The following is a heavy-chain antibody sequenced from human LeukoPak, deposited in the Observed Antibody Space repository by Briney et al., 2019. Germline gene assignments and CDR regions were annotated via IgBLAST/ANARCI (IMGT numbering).Heavy chain of an antibody. V-gene: IGHV5-51*01. Sequence: GESLKISCKGSGYSFTTHWIGWVRQMPGKGQEWMGIIYPDDSDTRYSPSFQGQVTISADKSINTAYLQWSSLKASDTAMYYCARWGDGDVFDLWGQGTMVTVSS. J-gene: IGHJ3*01. CDR1: GYSFTTHW. D-gene: IGHD2-21*02. CDR2: IYPDDSDT. CDR3: ARWGDGDVFDL.